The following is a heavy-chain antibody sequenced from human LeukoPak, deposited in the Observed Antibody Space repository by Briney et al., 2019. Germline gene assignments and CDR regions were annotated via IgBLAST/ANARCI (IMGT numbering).Heavy chain of an antibody. V-gene: IGHV1-24*01. CDR1: GKTLSDLS. J-gene: IGHJ4*02. CDR2: SDPEDGER. CDR3: ITGFTTMAVDYFDY. Sequence: APVKVSCKVSGKTLSDLSIHWLRQPPGKGLEWLGGSDPEDGERIYAQMFQGRVTMTEDTSIDTAYMELSSLRSEDTAVCYCITGFTTMAVDYFDYWGQGTLVTVSP. D-gene: IGHD5-18*01.